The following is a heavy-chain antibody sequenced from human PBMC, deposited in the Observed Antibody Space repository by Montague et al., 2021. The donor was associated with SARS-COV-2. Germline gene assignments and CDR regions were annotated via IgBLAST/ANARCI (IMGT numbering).Heavy chain of an antibody. CDR1: GGSFSDYY. V-gene: IGHV4-34*01. J-gene: IGHJ4*02. D-gene: IGHD3-3*01. Sequence: SETLSLTCAVYGGSFSDYYWSWIRQPPEKGLEWIGEINQSGSTNNNPSLKSRVIISVDTSKNQLSLKLSSVTAADTAVYYCARRGSSVCGVTVSGDLDYWGQGTLVIVSS. CDR3: ARRGSSVCGVTVSGDLDY. CDR2: INQSGST.